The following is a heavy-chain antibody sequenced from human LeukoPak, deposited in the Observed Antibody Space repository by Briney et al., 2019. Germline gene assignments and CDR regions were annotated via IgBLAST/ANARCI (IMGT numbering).Heavy chain of an antibody. CDR2: IYYSGST. Sequence: KPSETLSLTCTVSGGSISSYYRSWIRQPPGNGLEWIGYIYYSGSTNYNPSLKSRVTISVDTSKNQFSLKLSSVTAADTAVYYCARALWFGELYYFDYWGQGTLVTVSS. J-gene: IGHJ4*02. CDR1: GGSISSYY. D-gene: IGHD3-10*01. CDR3: ARALWFGELYYFDY. V-gene: IGHV4-59*01.